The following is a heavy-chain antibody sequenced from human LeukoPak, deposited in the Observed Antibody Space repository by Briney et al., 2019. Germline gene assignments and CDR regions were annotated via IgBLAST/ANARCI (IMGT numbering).Heavy chain of an antibody. CDR3: AGGHGSGSYYNPYYYYGMDV. V-gene: IGHV1-69*04. J-gene: IGHJ6*02. D-gene: IGHD3-10*01. Sequence: GSSVKVSCKASGGTFSSYAISWVRQAPGQGLEWMGRIIPILGIANYAQKFQGRVTITADKSTSTAYMELSSLRSEDTAVYYCAGGHGSGSYYNPYYYYGMDVWGQGTTVTVSS. CDR2: IIPILGIA. CDR1: GGTFSSYA.